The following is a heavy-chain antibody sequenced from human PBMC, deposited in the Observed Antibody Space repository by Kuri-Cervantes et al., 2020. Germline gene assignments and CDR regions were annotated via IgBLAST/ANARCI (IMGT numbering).Heavy chain of an antibody. CDR2: MNPNSGNT. CDR3: ARGELDYGDPNFDC. D-gene: IGHD4-17*01. V-gene: IGHV1-8*01. CDR1: GYTFTSYD. Sequence: ASVKVSCKASGYTFTSYDINWVRQATGQGLEWMGWMNPNSGNTGYAQKFQGWVTMTRDTSISTAYMELSRLRSDDTAVYYCARGELDYGDPNFDCWGQGTLVTVSS. J-gene: IGHJ4*02.